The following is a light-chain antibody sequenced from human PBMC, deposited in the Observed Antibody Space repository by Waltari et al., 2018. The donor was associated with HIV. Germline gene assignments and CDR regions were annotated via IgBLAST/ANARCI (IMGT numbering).Light chain of an antibody. J-gene: IGKJ2*01. CDR1: HRVFFNSNHKTH. Sequence: IGMTQSPDSLAVSLGGRATLTCKSSHRVFFNSNHKTHLAWYQQKPGQPPKLLIYWASTRESGVPDRFSGSGSETDFALTISNLQAEDVAIYYCQQYFNIPYTFGQGTSLEIK. CDR2: WAS. V-gene: IGKV4-1*01. CDR3: QQYFNIPYT.